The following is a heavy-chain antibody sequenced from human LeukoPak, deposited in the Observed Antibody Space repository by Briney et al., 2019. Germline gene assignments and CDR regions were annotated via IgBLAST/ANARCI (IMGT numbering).Heavy chain of an antibody. CDR2: IYYSGST. CDR3: ARAKGPYYYDSSGYYNAYYFDY. J-gene: IGHJ4*02. D-gene: IGHD3-22*01. CDR1: GGSISSGGFY. Sequence: PSETLSLTCTVSGGSISSGGFYWSWIRQHPGKGLEWIGYIYYSGSTYYNPSLKSRVTISVDTSKNQFSLRLSSVTAADTAVYYCARAKGPYYYDSSGYYNAYYFDYWGQGTLVTVSS. V-gene: IGHV4-31*03.